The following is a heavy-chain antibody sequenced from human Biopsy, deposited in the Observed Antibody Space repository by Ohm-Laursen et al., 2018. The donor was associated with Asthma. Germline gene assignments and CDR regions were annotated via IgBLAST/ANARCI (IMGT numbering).Heavy chain of an antibody. V-gene: IGHV3-30*01. CDR1: GFSFSNFA. D-gene: IGHD1-1*01. Sequence: SLRLSCAAFGFSFSNFAIHWVRQAPGKGLEWVGVISKDASTQDYADSVKGRFTMARDNSKNTLDLQMNSLREEDTAVYYCVRDRTDDAFDIWGQGTVVSVSS. J-gene: IGHJ3*02. CDR3: VRDRTDDAFDI. CDR2: ISKDASTQ.